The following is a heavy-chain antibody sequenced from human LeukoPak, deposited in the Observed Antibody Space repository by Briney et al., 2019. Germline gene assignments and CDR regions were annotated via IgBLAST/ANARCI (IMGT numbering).Heavy chain of an antibody. CDR3: ARQYREMATIREADY. J-gene: IGHJ4*02. CDR2: IYYSGST. CDR1: GGSISSYY. Sequence: KPSETLSLTCTVSGGSISSYYWSWIRQPPGKGLEWIGYIYYSGSTNYNLSLKSRVTISVDTSKNQFSLKLSSVTAADTAVYYCARQYREMATIREADYWGQGTLVTVSS. D-gene: IGHD5-24*01. V-gene: IGHV4-59*08.